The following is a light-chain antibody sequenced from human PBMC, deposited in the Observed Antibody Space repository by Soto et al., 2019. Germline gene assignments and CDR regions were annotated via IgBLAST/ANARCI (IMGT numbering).Light chain of an antibody. J-gene: IGKJ2*01. CDR1: QGISSY. CDR3: QQYYSYPYT. CDR2: AAS. V-gene: IGKV1-8*01. Sequence: AIRMTQSPSSFSASTGDRVTITCRASQGISSYLAWYQQKPGKAPKLLIYAASTSQSGVPSRFSGSGSGTDFTLTISCLQSEDFATYYCQQYYSYPYTFGQGTKLDIK.